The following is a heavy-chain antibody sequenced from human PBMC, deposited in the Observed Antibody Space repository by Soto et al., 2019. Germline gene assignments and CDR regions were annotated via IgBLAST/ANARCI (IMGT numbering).Heavy chain of an antibody. CDR1: GFTVSSNY. J-gene: IGHJ1*01. Sequence: EVQLVETGGGLIQPGGSLRLSCVASGFTVSSNYMSWVRQAPGMGLEWVSVIYSGGSTYYADYVKGRFTISRDNSKNTLYIQMNSLRAEDTAVYYCARERGYDSSGYYRFQYFQHWGQGALVTVSS. D-gene: IGHD3-22*01. V-gene: IGHV3-53*02. CDR2: IYSGGST. CDR3: ARERGYDSSGYYRFQYFQH.